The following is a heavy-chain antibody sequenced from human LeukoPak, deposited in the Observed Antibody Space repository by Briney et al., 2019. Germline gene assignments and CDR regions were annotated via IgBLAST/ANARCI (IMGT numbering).Heavy chain of an antibody. D-gene: IGHD1-26*01. J-gene: IGHJ4*02. CDR1: GGSISSYY. Sequence: SETLSLTCTVSGGSISSYYWSWIRQPPGKGLEWIGYIYYSGSTNYNPSLKSRVTISVDTSKNQFSLKLSSVTAADTAVYYCARPEVSVGAIRFDYWGQGTLVTVSS. V-gene: IGHV4-59*01. CDR2: IYYSGST. CDR3: ARPEVSVGAIRFDY.